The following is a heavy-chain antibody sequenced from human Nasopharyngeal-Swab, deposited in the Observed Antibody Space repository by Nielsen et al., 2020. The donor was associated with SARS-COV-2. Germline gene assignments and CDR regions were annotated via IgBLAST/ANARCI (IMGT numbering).Heavy chain of an antibody. Sequence: GESLKISCAASGFTFSSYAMHWVRQAPGTGLEWVAVISYDGSNKYYADSVKGRFTISRDNSKNTLYLQMNSLRAEDTAVYYCARDNAAHSLDYWGQGTLVTVSS. CDR2: ISYDGSNK. CDR3: ARDNAAHSLDY. D-gene: IGHD2-21*01. J-gene: IGHJ4*02. CDR1: GFTFSSYA. V-gene: IGHV3-30-3*01.